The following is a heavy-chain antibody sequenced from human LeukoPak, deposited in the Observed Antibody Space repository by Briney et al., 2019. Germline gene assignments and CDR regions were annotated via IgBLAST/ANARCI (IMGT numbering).Heavy chain of an antibody. D-gene: IGHD4-17*01. V-gene: IGHV1-2*02. CDR1: GYTFTGYY. CDR3: ARDNSGDHGTNWFDP. CDR2: INPNSGGT. J-gene: IGHJ5*02. Sequence: ASVKVSCKASGYTFTGYYMHWVRQAPGQGLEWMGWINPNSGGTNYAQKFQGRITMTRATSTSSVYMELSSLRSEDTAVYYCARDNSGDHGTNWFDPWGQGTLVTVSP.